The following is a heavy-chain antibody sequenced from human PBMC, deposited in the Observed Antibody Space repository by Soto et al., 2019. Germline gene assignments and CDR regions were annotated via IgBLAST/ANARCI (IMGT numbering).Heavy chain of an antibody. CDR1: GGSISSGGYY. V-gene: IGHV4-31*03. Sequence: SETLSLTCTVSGGSISSGGYYWSWIRQHPGKGLEWIGYIYYSGSTYYNPSLKSRVTISVDTSKNQFSLKLSSVTAADMAVYYCAREAIFGVVTLFDYWGQGTLVTVSS. D-gene: IGHD3-3*01. J-gene: IGHJ4*02. CDR3: AREAIFGVVTLFDY. CDR2: IYYSGST.